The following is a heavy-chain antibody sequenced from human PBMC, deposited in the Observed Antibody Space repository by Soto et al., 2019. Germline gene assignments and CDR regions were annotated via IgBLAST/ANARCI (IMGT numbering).Heavy chain of an antibody. D-gene: IGHD3-16*01. CDR1: GHTLASYD. V-gene: IGHV1-8*01. CDR2: MTPDSGDT. CDR3: ARDPFYGWFDS. Sequence: QVQLVQSGAEVRKPGASVKVSCKASGHTLASYDINWVRQAPGQGLEWMGWMTPDSGDTGYAQKFQGRVTMTWDTSITTAYRELSSLRSDDTAVYYCARDPFYGWFDSWGQGTLVTVSS. J-gene: IGHJ5*01.